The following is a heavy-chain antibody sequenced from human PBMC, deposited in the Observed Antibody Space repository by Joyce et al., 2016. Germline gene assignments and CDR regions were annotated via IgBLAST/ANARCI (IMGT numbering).Heavy chain of an antibody. V-gene: IGHV4-39*07. Sequence: QLQLQQSGPGLVKPSETLSLTCTVSGASLRGSSYYWGWLRQAPGKGLEWIGSLYYTGDTYYNPSRKSRGTISRDTSNYQFSLRLKAVTAADTAVYYCAGFEETFNYDIDDYSYVDYWGQGTRVTVSS. CDR2: LYYTGDT. D-gene: IGHD3-9*01. CDR1: GASLRGSSYY. J-gene: IGHJ4*02. CDR3: AGFEETFNYDIDDYSYVDY.